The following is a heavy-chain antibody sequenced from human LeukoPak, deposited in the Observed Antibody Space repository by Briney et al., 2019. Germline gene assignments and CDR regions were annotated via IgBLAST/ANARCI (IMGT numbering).Heavy chain of an antibody. D-gene: IGHD3-3*01. V-gene: IGHV4-39*07. CDR2: IYYSGST. Sequence: PSETLSLTCTVSGGSISSSSYYWGWIRQPPGKGLEWIGSIYYSGSTYYNPSLKSRVTISVDTSKNQFSLKLSSVTAADTAVYYCARERRNDFWSGYGNNNWFDPWGQGTLVTVSS. CDR1: GGSISSSSYY. CDR3: ARERRNDFWSGYGNNNWFDP. J-gene: IGHJ5*02.